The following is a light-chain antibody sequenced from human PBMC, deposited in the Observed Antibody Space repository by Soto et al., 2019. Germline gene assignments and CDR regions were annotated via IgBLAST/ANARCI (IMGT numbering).Light chain of an antibody. CDR3: RSLTTSFTYV. CDR1: SSDVGAYNY. J-gene: IGLJ1*01. Sequence: QSALTQPASVSGSPGQSVAISCTGTSSDVGAYNYVSWYQQHPGKAPKLLLSEVSNRPSGVSDRFSGSKSGNTASLTISGLQAEDEADYYCRSLTTSFTYVFGTGTKVTAL. V-gene: IGLV2-14*01. CDR2: EVS.